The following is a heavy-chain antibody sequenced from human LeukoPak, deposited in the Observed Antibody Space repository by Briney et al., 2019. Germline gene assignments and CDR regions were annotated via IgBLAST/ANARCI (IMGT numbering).Heavy chain of an antibody. CDR3: ARDEGGYGMDV. J-gene: IGHJ6*02. V-gene: IGHV1-69*04. CDR2: IIPILGIA. Sequence: ASVKVSCKASGGTFSSYAISWVRQAPGQGLEWMGRIIPILGIANYAQKFQGRVTITADKSTSTAYMELSSLRSEDTAVYYCARDEGGYGMDVWGQGTTVTVSS. CDR1: GGTFSSYA.